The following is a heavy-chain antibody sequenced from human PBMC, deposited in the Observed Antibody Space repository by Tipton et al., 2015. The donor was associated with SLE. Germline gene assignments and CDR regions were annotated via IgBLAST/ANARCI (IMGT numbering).Heavy chain of an antibody. J-gene: IGHJ3*02. D-gene: IGHD6-6*01. V-gene: IGHV4-34*01. CDR2: INHSGST. CDR3: ATHEGYSSSAADI. CDR1: GGSISSYY. Sequence: TLSLTCTVSGGSISSYYWSWIRQPPGKGLEWIGEINHSGSTNYNPSLKSRVTISVDTSKNQFSLKLSSVTAADTAVYYCATHEGYSSSAADIWGQGTMVTVSS.